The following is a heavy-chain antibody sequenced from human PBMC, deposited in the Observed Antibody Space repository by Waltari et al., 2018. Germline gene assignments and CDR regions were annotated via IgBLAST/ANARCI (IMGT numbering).Heavy chain of an antibody. CDR1: GFTFSIYS. Sequence: EVQLVESGGGSVQPGGSRRLSCAASGFTFSIYSMIWVRQAPGKWLGWVSYINTRRTTIYYADSLKGRLTTARDNATNSLYLQMNILRAEDTAVYYCARWNIGADYLVQGTLVTVSS. D-gene: IGHD2-15*01. J-gene: IGHJ4*02. CDR2: INTRRTTI. V-gene: IGHV3-48*04. CDR3: ARWNIGADY.